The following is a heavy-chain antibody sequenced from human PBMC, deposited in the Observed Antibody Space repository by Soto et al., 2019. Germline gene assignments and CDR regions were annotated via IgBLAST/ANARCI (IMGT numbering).Heavy chain of an antibody. CDR2: IYYSGST. V-gene: IGHV4-31*03. D-gene: IGHD5-18*01. J-gene: IGHJ6*02. CDR3: ARDRLMATAGTARHYFGLDV. CDR1: GGSIRSGGYY. Sequence: PSETLSLTCTVSGGSIRSGGYYWSWVRQSPRRGLEWIGNIYYSGSTYYNPSLKSRLTISVDTSKNQFSLNLSSVTAADTAVYYCARDRLMATAGTARHYFGLDVWGQRTTVTVSS.